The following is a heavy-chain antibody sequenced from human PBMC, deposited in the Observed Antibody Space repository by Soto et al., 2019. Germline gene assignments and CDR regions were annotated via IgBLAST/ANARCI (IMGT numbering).Heavy chain of an antibody. CDR2: ISPYSGET. V-gene: IGHV1-18*01. CDR1: GYPFTSYG. CDR3: ARGPVAGSDF. Sequence: QVQLVQSGPEVKKPAASVQVSCKASGYPFTSYGIVWVRQAPGQGLEWVGWISPYSGETRYTEKFQDRLTLTTDTSTTTAFMDLRSLTSDDTAVYFCARGPVAGSDFWGQGTLVIVSS. D-gene: IGHD6-19*01. J-gene: IGHJ4*02.